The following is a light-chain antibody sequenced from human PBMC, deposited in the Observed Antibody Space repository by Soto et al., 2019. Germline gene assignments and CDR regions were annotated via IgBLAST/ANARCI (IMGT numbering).Light chain of an antibody. Sequence: QSALTQPASVSGSPGHSITISCTGTSSDVGGYNYVSWYQQHPGKAPKLMIYDVSNRPSGVSNRFSGSKSGNTASLTISGLQAEDEADYYCSSYTSSSTWVFGGGTKVTVL. CDR1: SSDVGGYNY. CDR3: SSYTSSSTWV. CDR2: DVS. V-gene: IGLV2-14*01. J-gene: IGLJ3*02.